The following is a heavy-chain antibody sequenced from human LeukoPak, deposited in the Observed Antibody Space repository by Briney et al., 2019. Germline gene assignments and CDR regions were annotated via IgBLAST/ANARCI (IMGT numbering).Heavy chain of an antibody. CDR3: ARGRGYSSSWRYFDY. CDR1: GGSFSGYY. J-gene: IGHJ4*02. Sequence: SETLSLTCAVYGGSFSGYYWSWIRQPPGKGLEWIGEINHSGSTNCNPSLKSRVTISVDTSKNQFSLKLSSVTAADTAVYYCARGRGYSSSWRYFDYWGQGTLVTVSS. D-gene: IGHD6-13*01. V-gene: IGHV4-34*01. CDR2: INHSGST.